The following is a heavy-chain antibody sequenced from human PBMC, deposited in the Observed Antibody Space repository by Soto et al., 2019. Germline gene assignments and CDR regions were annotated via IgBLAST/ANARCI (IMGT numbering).Heavy chain of an antibody. D-gene: IGHD6-6*01. V-gene: IGHV6-1*01. CDR3: ARVPYSSSSDYYYGMDV. CDR1: GDSVSSNSAA. CDR2: TYYRSKWYN. J-gene: IGHJ6*02. Sequence: SQSLSVTCAISGDSVSSNSAAWNWIRQSPSRCLEWLGRTYYRSKWYNDYAVSVKSRITINPDTSKNQFSLQLNSVTPEDTAVYYCARVPYSSSSDYYYGMDVWGQGTTVTVSS.